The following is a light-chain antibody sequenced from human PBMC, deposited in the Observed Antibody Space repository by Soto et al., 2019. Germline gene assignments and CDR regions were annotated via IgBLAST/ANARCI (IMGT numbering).Light chain of an antibody. Sequence: EIVLTQSPGTLSLSPGERATLSCRASHSVTSSRLAWYQQKPGQAPRLLIHGASSRAAGIPDRFSGSGFGTDFTLTISRLEPEDFAVYFCQHYDSSLFTFGPGTKVDIK. V-gene: IGKV3-20*01. J-gene: IGKJ3*01. CDR3: QHYDSSLFT. CDR2: GAS. CDR1: HSVTSSR.